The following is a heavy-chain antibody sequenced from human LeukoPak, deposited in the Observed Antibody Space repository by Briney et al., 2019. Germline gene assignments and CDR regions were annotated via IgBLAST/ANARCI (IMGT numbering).Heavy chain of an antibody. CDR3: AKDYFPTNFYFDY. CDR1: GFTFSDYY. Sequence: GGSLRLSCAASGFTFSDYYMSWIRLAPGKGLEWVSAISGSGGSTYYADSVKGRFTISRDNSKNTLYLQMNSLRAEDTAVYYCAKDYFPTNFYFDYWGQGTLVTVSS. D-gene: IGHD2/OR15-2a*01. CDR2: ISGSGGST. J-gene: IGHJ4*02. V-gene: IGHV3-23*01.